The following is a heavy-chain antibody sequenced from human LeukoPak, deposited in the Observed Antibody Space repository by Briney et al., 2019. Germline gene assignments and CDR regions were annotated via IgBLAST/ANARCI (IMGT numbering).Heavy chain of an antibody. CDR1: GYMSTGYW. CDR2: IYLHDSDT. V-gene: IGHV5-51*01. CDR3: ARLMLWKRELFPFDY. Sequence: GESLKISCKGSGYMSTGYWIAWLRPLPGKGLEWMGIIYLHDSDTKYSPAFQGQVTLSGDKSSNTAYLQWSSLKASDTAMYYCARLMLWKRELFPFDYWGQGTLVTVSS. J-gene: IGHJ4*02. D-gene: IGHD1-26*01.